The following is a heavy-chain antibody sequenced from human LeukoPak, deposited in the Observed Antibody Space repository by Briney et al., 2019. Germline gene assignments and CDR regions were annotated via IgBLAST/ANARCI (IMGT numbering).Heavy chain of an antibody. CDR3: AGAYCSSTSCYAGWFDP. V-gene: IGHV4-4*07. J-gene: IGHJ5*02. D-gene: IGHD2-2*01. Sequence: SETLSLTCTVSGGSISSYYWSWVRQPAGKGLEWIGRIYTSGSTNYNPSLKSRVTISVDTSKNQFSLKLSSVTAADTAVYYCAGAYCSSTSCYAGWFDPWGQGTLVTVSS. CDR1: GGSISSYY. CDR2: IYTSGST.